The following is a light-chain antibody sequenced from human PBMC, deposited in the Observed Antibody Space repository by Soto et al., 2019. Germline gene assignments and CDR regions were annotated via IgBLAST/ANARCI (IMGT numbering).Light chain of an antibody. CDR2: EVS. V-gene: IGLV2-14*01. J-gene: IGLJ2*01. CDR1: SSDVGGYNY. Sequence: QSALTQPASVSGSPGQSITISCTGTSSDVGGYNYVSWYQHHPGKAPKLMIYEVSNRPSGVSNRFSGSKSGNTAFLTISGLQAEDEADYYCSSYTTSSTLDVVFGGGTKVTVL. CDR3: SSYTTSSTLDVV.